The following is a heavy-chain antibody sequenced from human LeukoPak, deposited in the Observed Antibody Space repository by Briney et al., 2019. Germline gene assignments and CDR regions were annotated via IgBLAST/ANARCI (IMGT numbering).Heavy chain of an antibody. J-gene: IGHJ3*02. CDR1: GFTFSSYW. Sequence: GGSLRLSCAASGFTFSSYWMEWVRQAPGKGLVWVSRISIDGSITTYADSVKGRFTISRDNAKNTLYVQMNSLRAEDTAVYFCARTSLHYFGSGSYSLDVFDIWGQGTMVTVSS. V-gene: IGHV3-74*01. D-gene: IGHD3-10*01. CDR3: ARTSLHYFGSGSYSLDVFDI. CDR2: ISIDGSIT.